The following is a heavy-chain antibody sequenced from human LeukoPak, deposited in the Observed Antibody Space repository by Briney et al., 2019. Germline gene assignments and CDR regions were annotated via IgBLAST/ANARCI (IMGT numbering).Heavy chain of an antibody. CDR2: ISNRGST. J-gene: IGHJ2*01. V-gene: IGHV4-59*11. D-gene: IGHD2-2*01. CDR3: ARGQYHLLYWYFDL. CDR1: VGSISSHY. Sequence: SETLSLTCTVSVGSISSHYWNWIRQPPGKGLEWIGYISNRGSTNYNPSLKSRVSISVDTSKNHVSLELSSVTAADTAVYYCARGQYHLLYWYFDLWGRGTLVTVSS.